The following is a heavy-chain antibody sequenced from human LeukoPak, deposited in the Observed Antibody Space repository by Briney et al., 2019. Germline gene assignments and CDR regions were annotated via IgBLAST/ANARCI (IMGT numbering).Heavy chain of an antibody. CDR3: ARTDTARGEYYFDY. Sequence: SQTLSLTCTVSGGSISSGGYYWSCIRQHPGKGLEWIRYIYYSGGTYYNPSLKSRVTISVDTSKNQFSLKLSSVTAADTAVYYCARTDTARGEYYFDYWGQGTLVTVSS. CDR2: IYYSGGT. J-gene: IGHJ4*02. V-gene: IGHV4-31*03. CDR1: GGSISSGGYY. D-gene: IGHD5-18*01.